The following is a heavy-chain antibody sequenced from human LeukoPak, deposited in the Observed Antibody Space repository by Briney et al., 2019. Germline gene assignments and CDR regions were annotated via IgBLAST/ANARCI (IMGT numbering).Heavy chain of an antibody. Sequence: GGSLRLSCAASGFTFSSYAMSWVRQAPAKGLEWVSAISGSGGSTYYADSVKGRFTISRDNSKNTLYLQMNSLRAEDTAVYYCAQGTHYYDFWSGYYFDYWGQGTLVTVSS. D-gene: IGHD3-3*01. CDR1: GFTFSSYA. CDR2: ISGSGGST. J-gene: IGHJ4*02. V-gene: IGHV3-23*01. CDR3: AQGTHYYDFWSGYYFDY.